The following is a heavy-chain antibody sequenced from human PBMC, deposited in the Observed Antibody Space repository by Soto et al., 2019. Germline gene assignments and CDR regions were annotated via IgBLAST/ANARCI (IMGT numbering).Heavy chain of an antibody. CDR2: ISLEGSNK. Sequence: GGSLRLSCEASGFNFSHYAMHWVRQAPGKGLEWLAIISLEGSNKYSAKAVKDRFTISRDNSKSTLYLQMNNLRPEDTAVYYCAKAGATPVDAQFLESWGQGTPVNVSA. CDR1: GFNFSHYA. V-gene: IGHV3-30*18. CDR3: AKAGATPVDAQFLES. J-gene: IGHJ4*02. D-gene: IGHD4-17*01.